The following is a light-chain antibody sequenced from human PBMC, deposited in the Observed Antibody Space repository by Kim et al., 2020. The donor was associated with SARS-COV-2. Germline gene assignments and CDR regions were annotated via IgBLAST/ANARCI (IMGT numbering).Light chain of an antibody. Sequence: EIVLTQSPGTLSLSPGERATLSCRASQSVSSSYLAWYQQKPGQAPRLLIYGAFSRATGIPDRFSASGSGTDFTLTISRLEPEDFAVYYCQQYGSQYTFGQGTKLQI. V-gene: IGKV3-20*01. J-gene: IGKJ2*01. CDR2: GAF. CDR3: QQYGSQYT. CDR1: QSVSSSY.